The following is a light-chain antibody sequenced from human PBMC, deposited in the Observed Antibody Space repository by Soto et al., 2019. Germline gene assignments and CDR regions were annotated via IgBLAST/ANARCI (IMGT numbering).Light chain of an antibody. CDR1: QEISNH. J-gene: IGKJ4*01. CDR3: QQYHTYPVT. CDR2: DAS. V-gene: IGKV1-16*02. Sequence: DIQMTQSPSSLSASVGDRVTITCRASQEISNHLAWFQQKPGKPPKSLIYDASTLQSGVPSKFSGRGSGTDFTLTISSLQPEDFATYYFQQYHTYPVTFGGGTNVEIK.